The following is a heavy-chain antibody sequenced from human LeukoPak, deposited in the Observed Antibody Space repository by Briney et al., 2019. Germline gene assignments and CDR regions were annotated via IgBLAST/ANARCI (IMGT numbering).Heavy chain of an antibody. D-gene: IGHD1-26*01. CDR2: INPYSGDT. V-gene: IGHV1-2*02. J-gene: IGHJ4*02. CDR1: EYTFTGYY. Sequence: ASVKVSCKASEYTFTGYYLHWVRQAPGQGLEWMGWINPYSGDTNYAQKFQGRVSMTRDMSISTGYMEVTSLRSDDTAVYYCARSLVGATEFDYWGQGTLVTVSS. CDR3: ARSLVGATEFDY.